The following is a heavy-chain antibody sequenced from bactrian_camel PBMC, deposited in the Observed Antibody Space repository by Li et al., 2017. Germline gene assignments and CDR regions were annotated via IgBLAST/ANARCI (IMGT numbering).Heavy chain of an antibody. D-gene: IGHD6*01. CDR3: AAFQAQPDRGGGSWYGPRCADFGY. CDR1: GLTRRNYC. Sequence: HVQLVESGGGSGQAGGSLRLSCEHSGLTRRNYCPDWFRRAPGKERGGVASIDNDGAGSLSDSEKGRFTISQDNAKNTLYLEMSSLKPEDTAMYYCAAFQAQPDRGGGSWYGPRCADFGYWGQGTQVTVS. J-gene: IGHJ6*01. V-gene: IGHV3S6*01. CDR2: IDNDGAGS.